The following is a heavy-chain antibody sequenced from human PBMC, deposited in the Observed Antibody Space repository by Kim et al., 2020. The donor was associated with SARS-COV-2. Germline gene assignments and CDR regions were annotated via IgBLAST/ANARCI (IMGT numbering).Heavy chain of an antibody. CDR3: ARGSSGLYHFSH. Sequence: KYYADSVKGRFTISRDNSKKALYLQMDSLRAEDTAMYYCARGSSGLYHFSHWGQGTLVTVSS. V-gene: IGHV3-33*01. D-gene: IGHD3-22*01. CDR2: K. J-gene: IGHJ4*02.